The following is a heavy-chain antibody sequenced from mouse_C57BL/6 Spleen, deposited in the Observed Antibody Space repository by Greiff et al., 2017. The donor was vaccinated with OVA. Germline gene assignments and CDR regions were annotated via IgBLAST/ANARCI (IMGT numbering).Heavy chain of an antibody. V-gene: IGHV1-81*01. CDR3: ARDLVCDGDLYYFDY. Sequence: QVQLQQSGAELARPGASVKLSCKASGYSFTSYCISWVKQRTGQGLEWIGEIYPRSGNTYYNEKFKGKATLTADKSSSTAYMELRSLTSGDTAVEFCARDLVCDGDLYYFDYWGQGTTLTVSS. CDR2: IYPRSGNT. J-gene: IGHJ2*01. CDR1: GYSFTSYC. D-gene: IGHD2-3*01.